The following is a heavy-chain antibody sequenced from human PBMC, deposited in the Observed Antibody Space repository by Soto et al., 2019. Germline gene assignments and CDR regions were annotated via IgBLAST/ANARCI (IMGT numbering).Heavy chain of an antibody. CDR1: GGTFSSYA. CDR2: IIPSFGTA. Sequence: QVQLVQSGAEVKKPGSSVKVSCKASGGTFSSYAISWVRQAPGQGLEWMGGIIPSFGTANYAQKFQGRVTITADESTSTAYMALRSLRSEDTAVYYCARGRTRVYYYASSGYGYRYFELWGRGTLVTVSS. V-gene: IGHV1-69*12. D-gene: IGHD3-22*01. CDR3: ARGRTRVYYYASSGYGYRYFEL. J-gene: IGHJ2*01.